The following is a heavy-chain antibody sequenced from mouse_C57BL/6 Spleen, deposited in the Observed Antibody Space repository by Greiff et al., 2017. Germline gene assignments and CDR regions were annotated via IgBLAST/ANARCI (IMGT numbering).Heavy chain of an antibody. Sequence: EVQLQQSGAELVRPGASVKLSCTASGFNIKDYYMHWVQQRPEQGLEWIGRIDPGDGETEYAPTFQGKATMTADTSTNPAYLQLSSLTSEDTAVYYCTSNYGRPYAMDYWGQGTSVTVSS. V-gene: IGHV14-1*01. J-gene: IGHJ4*01. CDR3: TSNYGRPYAMDY. CDR1: GFNIKDYY. CDR2: IDPGDGET. D-gene: IGHD1-1*01.